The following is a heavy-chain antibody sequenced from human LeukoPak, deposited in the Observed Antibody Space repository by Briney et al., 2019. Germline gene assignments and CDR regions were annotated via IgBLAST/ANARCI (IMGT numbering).Heavy chain of an antibody. CDR2: IIATGGST. D-gene: IGHD6-19*01. J-gene: IGHJ3*02. CDR1: GFTFSSYA. V-gene: IGHV3-23*01. Sequence: GASLRLSCAAAGFTFSSYAMSWVRQAPGKGLEWVSRIIATGGSTYYADSVKGRFAISRDNSKNTLYLQLNSLRVEDTAVYYCAKGKTSGWDQDAFDIWGQGTMVTASS. CDR3: AKGKTSGWDQDAFDI.